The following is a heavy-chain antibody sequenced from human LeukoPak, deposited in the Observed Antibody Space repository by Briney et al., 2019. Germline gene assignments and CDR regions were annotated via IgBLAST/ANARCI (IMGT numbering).Heavy chain of an antibody. CDR1: GYTFTSYD. CDR3: AGDYYYYMDV. J-gene: IGHJ6*03. CDR2: MNPNSGNT. V-gene: IGHV1-8*01. Sequence: SVKVSCKASGYTFTSYDIYWVPQAPGQGLEWMGWMNPNSGNTVYAQKFQGRVTMTRNTSVSTAYMELSSLRSEDTAVYYCAGDYYYYMDVWGKGTTVTVSS.